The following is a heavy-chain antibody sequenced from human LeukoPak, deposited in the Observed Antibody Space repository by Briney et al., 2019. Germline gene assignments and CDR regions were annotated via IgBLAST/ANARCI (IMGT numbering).Heavy chain of an antibody. CDR1: GESFSGYY. J-gene: IGHJ4*02. V-gene: IGHV4-34*01. D-gene: IGHD3-10*01. CDR3: ALGMVRGHI. Sequence: SETLSLTCAVSGESFSGYYWAWIRQPPGKVLEWIGDINDSGRTNYHPSLKSRLTISVDTYNNQLSLKLSSVSDAVTAVYYCALGMVRGHIWGRGTLVTVSS. CDR2: INDSGRT.